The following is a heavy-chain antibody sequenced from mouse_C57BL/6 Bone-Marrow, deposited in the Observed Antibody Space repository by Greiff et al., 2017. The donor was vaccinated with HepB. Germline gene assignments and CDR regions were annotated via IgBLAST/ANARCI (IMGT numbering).Heavy chain of an antibody. D-gene: IGHD2-2*01. CDR3: TTGYGYDYFDY. J-gene: IGHJ2*01. V-gene: IGHV14-4*01. CDR2: IDPENGDT. CDR1: GFNIKDDY. Sequence: EVHLVESGAELVRPGASVKLSCTASGFNIKDDYMHWVKQRPEQGLEWIGWIDPENGDTEYASKFQGKATITADTSSNTAYLQLSSLTSEDTAVYYCTTGYGYDYFDYWGQGTTLTVSS.